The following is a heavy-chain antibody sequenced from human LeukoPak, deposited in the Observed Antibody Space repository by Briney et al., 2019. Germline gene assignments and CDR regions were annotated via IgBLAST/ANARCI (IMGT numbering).Heavy chain of an antibody. D-gene: IGHD2-15*01. V-gene: IGHV3-23*01. Sequence: GGSLRLSCAASGFIFSNYGMNWVRPAPGKGLEWVAAISASGSATSYADSVRSRFTISRDNSKSTTYLQMSSLRAEDTAVFYCAKQLGYCSDGSCYFPYWGQGTLVTVSS. CDR1: GFIFSNYG. CDR2: ISASGSAT. CDR3: AKQLGYCSDGSCYFPY. J-gene: IGHJ4*02.